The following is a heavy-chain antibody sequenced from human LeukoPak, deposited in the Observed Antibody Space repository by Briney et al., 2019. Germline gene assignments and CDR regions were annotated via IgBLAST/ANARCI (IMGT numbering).Heavy chain of an antibody. D-gene: IGHD3-10*01. Sequence: ASVKVSCKASGYTFTSYAMHWVRQAPGQRLEWMGWINACNGNTKYSQKFQGRVTITRDTSANTAYMELSSLRSEDTAVYYCARESGSGSYYSDYWGQGTLVTVSS. CDR2: INACNGNT. CDR3: ARESGSGSYYSDY. V-gene: IGHV1-3*01. CDR1: GYTFTSYA. J-gene: IGHJ4*02.